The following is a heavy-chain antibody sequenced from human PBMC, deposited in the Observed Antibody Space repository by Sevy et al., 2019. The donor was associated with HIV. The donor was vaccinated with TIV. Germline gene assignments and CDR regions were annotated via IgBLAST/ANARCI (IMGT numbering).Heavy chain of an antibody. D-gene: IGHD5-12*01. CDR3: AREAGGYDYDYGMDV. J-gene: IGHJ6*02. CDR2: IYYNGHT. Sequence: SETLSLTCSVSGGTIVSSGHYWGWIRQTPGKGLEWIGSIYYNGHTYYSPSLKSRLTISIDTSKNQFSLNLSSVTAADTAIYFCAREAGGYDYDYGMDVWGQGTTVTV. V-gene: IGHV4-39*02. CDR1: GGTIVSSGHY.